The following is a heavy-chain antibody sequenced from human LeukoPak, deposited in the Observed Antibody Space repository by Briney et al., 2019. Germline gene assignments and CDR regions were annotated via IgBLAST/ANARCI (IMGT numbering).Heavy chain of an antibody. CDR2: ISGSGGST. CDR3: AKDSALLYYYGSGSYYNSPIDY. Sequence: GRSLRLSCAASGFTFSSYWMSWVRQAPGKGLEWVSAISGSGGSTYYADSVKGRFTISRDNSKNTLYLQMNSLRAEDTAVYYCAKDSALLYYYGSGSYYNSPIDYWGQGTLVTVSS. CDR1: GFTFSSYW. D-gene: IGHD3-10*01. V-gene: IGHV3-23*01. J-gene: IGHJ4*02.